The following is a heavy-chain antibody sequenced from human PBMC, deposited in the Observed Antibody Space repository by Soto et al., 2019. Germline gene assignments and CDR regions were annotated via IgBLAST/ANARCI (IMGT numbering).Heavy chain of an antibody. Sequence: SETLSLTCTVSGGSISSGGYYWSWIRQHPGKGLEWIGYIYYSGSTYYNPSLKSRVTISVDTSKNQFSLKLSSVTAADTAVYYCARDCPIGMDPSCYYGMDVWGQGTTVTVSS. D-gene: IGHD1-26*01. CDR3: ARDCPIGMDPSCYYGMDV. CDR2: IYYSGST. CDR1: GGSISSGGYY. V-gene: IGHV4-31*03. J-gene: IGHJ6*02.